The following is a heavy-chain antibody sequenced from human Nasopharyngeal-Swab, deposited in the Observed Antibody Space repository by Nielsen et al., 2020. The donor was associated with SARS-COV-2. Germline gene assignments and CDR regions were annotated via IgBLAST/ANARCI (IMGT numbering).Heavy chain of an antibody. CDR3: ARDPQSYYYYYGMDV. Sequence: GESLKISCAASGFTFTTYGMHWVRQAPGKGLEWVAMVWYDGSNKFYADSVKGRFTISRDNSKNMVYLQMNSLRAEDTAIYYCARDPQSYYYYYGMDVWGQGTTVTVSS. J-gene: IGHJ6*02. CDR2: VWYDGSNK. CDR1: GFTFTTYG. V-gene: IGHV3-33*01.